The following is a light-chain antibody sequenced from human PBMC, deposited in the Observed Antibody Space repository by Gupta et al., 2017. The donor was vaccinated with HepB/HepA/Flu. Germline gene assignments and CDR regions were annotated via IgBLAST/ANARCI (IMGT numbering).Light chain of an antibody. CDR2: GAS. J-gene: IGKJ1*01. Sequence: EIVLTHSPGTLSFSPGERATLACRASQSVSDSYLAWYQHKAGQAPRLLIYGASSRATGVPDRFSGSGSGTDFTLTISRLEPEDFAVYYCQQDGYSPDTFGQGTRVEIK. CDR3: QQDGYSPDT. CDR1: QSVSDSY. V-gene: IGKV3-20*01.